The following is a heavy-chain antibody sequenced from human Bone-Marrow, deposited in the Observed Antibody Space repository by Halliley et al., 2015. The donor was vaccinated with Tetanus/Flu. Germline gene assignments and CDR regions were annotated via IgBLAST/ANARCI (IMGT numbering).Heavy chain of an antibody. CDR3: AKDRDIIVAVGHGVAV. J-gene: IGHJ6*02. CDR1: GFTFSSYA. D-gene: IGHD2-21*01. V-gene: IGHV3-23*01. CDR2: TGGLGVGR. Sequence: SLRLSCAASGFTFSSYAMTWVRQAPGKGLEWVSGTGGLGVGRDYADSVKGRFTISRDNAKNMVYLQMNSLRAEDTAVYYCAKDRDIIVAVGHGVAVGGQGTTVTVSS.